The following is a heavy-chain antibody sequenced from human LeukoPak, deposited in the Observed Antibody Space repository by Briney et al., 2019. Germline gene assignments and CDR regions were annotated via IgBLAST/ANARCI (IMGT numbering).Heavy chain of an antibody. J-gene: IGHJ3*02. CDR3: ASYSNLRPDAFDI. CDR1: GGSISSAGYS. D-gene: IGHD2/OR15-2a*01. V-gene: IGHV4-30-2*01. CDR2: IFHSGTT. Sequence: AETLSLTCAVSGGSISSAGYSWGWIRQPPGKGLEWIGYIFHSGTTYYNPSLKSRVTISPDRSKNQFSLNLNSVTAADTAVFYCASYSNLRPDAFDIWGQGTMVTVSS.